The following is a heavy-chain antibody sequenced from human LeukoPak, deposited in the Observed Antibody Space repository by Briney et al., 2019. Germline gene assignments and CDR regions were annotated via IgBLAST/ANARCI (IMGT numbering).Heavy chain of an antibody. CDR1: GFTFSSSA. CDR3: ARDFSDSSGYYYYFDY. D-gene: IGHD3-22*01. Sequence: PGGSLRLSCAASGFTFSSSAMSWVRQAPGKGLEWVSAISNNGGYTYYADSVQGRFTISRDNSKSTLCLQMNSLRAEDTAVYYCARDFSDSSGYYYYFDYWGQGTLVTVSS. CDR2: ISNNGGYT. J-gene: IGHJ4*02. V-gene: IGHV3-23*01.